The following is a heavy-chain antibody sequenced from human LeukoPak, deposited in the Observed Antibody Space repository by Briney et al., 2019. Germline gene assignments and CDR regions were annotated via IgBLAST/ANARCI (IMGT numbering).Heavy chain of an antibody. V-gene: IGHV1-18*01. J-gene: IGHJ5*02. CDR2: ISAYNGNT. CDR3: ARGGYGYSGYDPMFDP. Sequence: ASVKVSCKASGYTFTSYGISWVRQAPGQGLEWMGWISAYNGNTDYAQKLQGRVTMTTDTSTSTAYMELRSLRSDDTAVYYCARGGYGYSGYDPMFDPWGQGTLVTVSS. D-gene: IGHD5-12*01. CDR1: GYTFTSYG.